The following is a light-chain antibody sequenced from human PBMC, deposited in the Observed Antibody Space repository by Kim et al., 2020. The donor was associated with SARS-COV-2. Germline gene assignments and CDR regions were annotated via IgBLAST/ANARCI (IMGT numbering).Light chain of an antibody. CDR2: DNN. V-gene: IGLV1-51*01. CDR1: NSNIGNNY. J-gene: IGLJ2*01. CDR3: GTWDSSLSVVV. Sequence: RVTISCSGSNSNIGNNYISWYQQRPGVAPKLLIYDNNQRPSGIPDRFSGSKSGTSATLGITGLQTGDEADYYCGTWDSSLSVVVFGGGTQLTVL.